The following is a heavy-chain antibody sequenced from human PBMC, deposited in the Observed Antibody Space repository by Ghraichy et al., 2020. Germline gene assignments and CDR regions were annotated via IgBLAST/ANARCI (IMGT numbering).Heavy chain of an antibody. J-gene: IGHJ6*03. Sequence: ASVKVSCKASGYTFTSYDINWVRQATGQGLEWMGWMNPNSGNTGYAQKFQGRVTMTRNTSISTAYMELSSLSSEDTAVYYCARGPYSSSWYPPWVYYYYYMDVWGKGTTVTVSS. D-gene: IGHD6-13*01. CDR3: ARGPYSSSWYPPWVYYYYYMDV. V-gene: IGHV1-8*01. CDR1: GYTFTSYD. CDR2: MNPNSGNT.